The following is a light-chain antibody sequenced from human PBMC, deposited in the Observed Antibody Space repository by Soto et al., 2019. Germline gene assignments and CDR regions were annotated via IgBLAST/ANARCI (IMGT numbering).Light chain of an antibody. V-gene: IGLV2-23*03. CDR2: EGS. CDR3: CSYAGSSTFV. Sequence: QSVLTQPASVSGSPGQSITISCTGTSSDVGSYNLVSWYQQHPGKAPKLMIYEGSKRPSGVSNRFSGPKSGNTASLTISGLQAEDEADYYCCSYAGSSTFVFGGGTKVTVL. CDR1: SSDVGSYNL. J-gene: IGLJ2*01.